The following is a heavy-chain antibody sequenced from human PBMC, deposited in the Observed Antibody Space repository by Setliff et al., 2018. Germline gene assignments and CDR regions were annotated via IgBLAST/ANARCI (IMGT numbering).Heavy chain of an antibody. Sequence: GASVKVSCKASGYTFTNHYMHWVRQAPGQGLEWMEMINPGGGSTTYAQKFQGRVTMTRDTSTSTVYMELSSLKSDDTAVYYCARGTDYHGSGSYWAKDVWGKGTTVAVAS. V-gene: IGHV1-46*01. CDR2: INPGGGST. D-gene: IGHD3-10*01. CDR1: GYTFTNHY. CDR3: ARGTDYHGSGSYWAKDV. J-gene: IGHJ6*04.